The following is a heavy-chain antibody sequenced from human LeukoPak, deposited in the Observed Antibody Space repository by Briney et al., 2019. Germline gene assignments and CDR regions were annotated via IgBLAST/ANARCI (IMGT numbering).Heavy chain of an antibody. CDR3: ARGNWDGDYAGVAFDI. V-gene: IGHV4-34*01. Sequence: SETLSLTCAVYGGSFSGYYWSWIRQPPGKGLEWIGEINHSGGTNYNPSLKSRVTISVDTSKNQFSLKLSSVTAADTAVYYCARGNWDGDYAGVAFDIWGQGTMVTVSS. CDR1: GGSFSGYY. CDR2: INHSGGT. D-gene: IGHD4-17*01. J-gene: IGHJ3*02.